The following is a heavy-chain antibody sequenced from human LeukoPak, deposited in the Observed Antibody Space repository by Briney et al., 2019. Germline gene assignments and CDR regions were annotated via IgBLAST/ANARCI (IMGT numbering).Heavy chain of an antibody. Sequence: GGSLRLSCAASGFTFSSYAMSWVRQAPGKGLEWVSAISGSGGSTYYADSVKGRFTISRDNSKNTLYLRMNSLRAEDTAVYYCAKDKYHVLRFLESSPFDYWGQGTLVTVSS. J-gene: IGHJ4*02. D-gene: IGHD3-3*01. CDR3: AKDKYHVLRFLESSPFDY. V-gene: IGHV3-23*01. CDR1: GFTFSSYA. CDR2: ISGSGGST.